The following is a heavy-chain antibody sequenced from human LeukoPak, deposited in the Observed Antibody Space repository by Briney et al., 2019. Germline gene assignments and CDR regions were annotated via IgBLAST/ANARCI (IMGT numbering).Heavy chain of an antibody. CDR2: ISSSSSTI. V-gene: IGHV3-48*01. CDR3: ARDLGALY. CDR1: GFTFSSYS. J-gene: IGHJ4*02. D-gene: IGHD3-16*01. Sequence: GGSLRLSCAASGFTFSSYSMNWVRQAPGKGLEWVSYISSSSSTIYYADSVKGRFTISRDNAKNSLYLQMNSLRAEDTAVYYCARDLGALYWGQGTLVTVSS.